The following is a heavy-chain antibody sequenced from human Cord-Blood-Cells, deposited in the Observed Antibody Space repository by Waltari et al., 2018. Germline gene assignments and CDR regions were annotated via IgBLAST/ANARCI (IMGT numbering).Heavy chain of an antibody. Sequence: EVQLVESGGGLVQPGGSLRLSCAASGFTVSSNYMSWVRQAPGKGLEWFSVIYSGGSTYYADSVKGRFTISRHNSKNTLYLQMNSLRAEDTAVYYCARDELTGDRGRGDWGQGTLVTVSS. J-gene: IGHJ4*02. D-gene: IGHD7-27*01. V-gene: IGHV3-53*04. CDR1: GFTVSSNY. CDR3: ARDELTGDRGRGD. CDR2: IYSGGST.